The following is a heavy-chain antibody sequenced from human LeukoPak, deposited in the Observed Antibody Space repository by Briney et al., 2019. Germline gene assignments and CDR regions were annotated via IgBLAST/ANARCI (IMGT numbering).Heavy chain of an antibody. CDR3: ARAPHYYDSSGEYYYYYYYMDV. CDR1: GGTFSSYA. V-gene: IGHV1-69*05. Sequence: SVKVSCKASGGTFSSYAISWVRQAPGQGLEWMGGIIPIFGTANYAQKLQGRVTITTDESTSTAYMELSSLRSEDTAVYYCARAPHYYDSSGEYYYYYYYMDVWGKGTTVTVSS. J-gene: IGHJ6*03. CDR2: IIPIFGTA. D-gene: IGHD3-22*01.